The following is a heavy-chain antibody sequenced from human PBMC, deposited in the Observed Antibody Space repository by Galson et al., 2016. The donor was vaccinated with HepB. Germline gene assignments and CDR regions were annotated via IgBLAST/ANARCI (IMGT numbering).Heavy chain of an antibody. CDR3: VRQGPVTTLFDP. D-gene: IGHD4-17*01. J-gene: IGHJ5*02. V-gene: IGHV4-39*01. CDR1: GGSISSNNYY. Sequence: SETLSLTCTVSGGSISSNNYYWAWIRLPPGTGLAWIGSIYYSGSTYYNPSLKSRVTMSVDTSKNQFSLKLSSVSAADTAVYYCVRQGPVTTLFDPWGQGTLVTVSS. CDR2: IYYSGST.